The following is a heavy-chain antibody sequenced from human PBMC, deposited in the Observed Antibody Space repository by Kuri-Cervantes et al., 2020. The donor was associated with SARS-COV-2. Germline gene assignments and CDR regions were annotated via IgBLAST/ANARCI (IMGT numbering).Heavy chain of an antibody. CDR2: FDPNTHNT. Sequence: ASVKVSCKASGHTNYYIHWVRQAPGHGLEWVGMFDPNTHNTIRAQRFQGRVTMTRDTSTSTFYMELSSLRPEDTAVYYCARERAYCSSVSCYGSDSWGQGTLVTVSS. D-gene: IGHD2-2*01. CDR3: ARERAYCSSVSCYGSDS. V-gene: IGHV1-46*01. J-gene: IGHJ5*01. CDR1: GHTNYY.